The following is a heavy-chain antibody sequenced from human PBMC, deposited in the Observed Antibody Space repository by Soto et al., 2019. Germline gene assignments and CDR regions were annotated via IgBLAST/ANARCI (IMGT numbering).Heavy chain of an antibody. CDR3: AKGLPQLYDSSGYYKPYFDY. Sequence: PGGSLRLSCAASGFTFSSYAMSWVRQAPGKGLEWVSAISGSGGSTYYADSVKGRFTISRDNSKNTLYLQMNSLRAEDTAVYYCAKGLPQLYDSSGYYKPYFDYWGQGTLVTVSS. D-gene: IGHD3-22*01. V-gene: IGHV3-23*01. CDR2: ISGSGGST. J-gene: IGHJ4*02. CDR1: GFTFSSYA.